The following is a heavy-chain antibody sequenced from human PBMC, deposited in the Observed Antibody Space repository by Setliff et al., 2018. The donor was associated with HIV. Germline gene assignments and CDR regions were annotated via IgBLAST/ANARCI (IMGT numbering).Heavy chain of an antibody. V-gene: IGHV4-59*08. CDR1: GGSITGYY. CDR2: IYYNGNT. J-gene: IGHJ5*02. D-gene: IGHD3-10*01. Sequence: PSETLSLTCTVSGGSITGYYWSWIRQPPGKGLEWIGWIYYNGNTRYNPSLKSRVTISLDTSKNRFYLQLTSVTAADTAVYYCAVHTLREVLWLGDFPDWFDPWSQAPLVTV. CDR3: AVHTLREVLWLGDFPDWFDP.